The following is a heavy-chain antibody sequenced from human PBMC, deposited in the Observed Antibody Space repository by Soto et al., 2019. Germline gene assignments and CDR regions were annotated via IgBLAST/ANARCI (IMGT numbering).Heavy chain of an antibody. V-gene: IGHV3-30-3*01. CDR3: ARDGGSSSSSLHYYYYYGMDV. Sequence: QVQLVESGGGVVQPGRSLRLSCAASGFTFSSYAMHWVRQAPGKGLEWVAVISYDGSNKYYADSVKGRFTISRDNSKNTLYLQMNSLRAEDTAVYYCARDGGSSSSSLHYYYYYGMDVWGQGPTVTVSS. D-gene: IGHD6-6*01. J-gene: IGHJ6*02. CDR1: GFTFSSYA. CDR2: ISYDGSNK.